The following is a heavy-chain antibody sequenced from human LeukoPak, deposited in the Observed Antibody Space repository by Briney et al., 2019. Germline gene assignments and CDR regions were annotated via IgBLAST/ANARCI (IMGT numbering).Heavy chain of an antibody. Sequence: PGGSLRLSCAASGFTFSTYAMSWVRQAPGKGLEWVSAISGGGDSVYYADSVKGRFTISRDNSKNSLYLQMNSLRVEDTAVYYCAREPSGNFGQLVSSAEYFQHWGQGTRVTVSS. CDR2: ISGGGDSV. J-gene: IGHJ1*01. CDR3: AREPSGNFGQLVSSAEYFQH. D-gene: IGHD5/OR15-5a*01. V-gene: IGHV3-23*01. CDR1: GFTFSTYA.